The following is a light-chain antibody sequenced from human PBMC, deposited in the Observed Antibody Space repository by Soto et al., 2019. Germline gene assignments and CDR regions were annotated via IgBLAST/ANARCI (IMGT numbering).Light chain of an antibody. J-gene: IGKJ1*01. CDR3: QQYSSSPLT. CDR1: QSVSSS. V-gene: IGKV3-15*01. CDR2: GAS. Sequence: EIVMTQSPATLSVSPGERATLSCRASQSVSSSLAWYQQKHAQAPRLLIYGASTRATGIPARFSGSGSGTEFTLTISSLESEDFAVYYCQQYSSSPLTFGQGTKLEIK.